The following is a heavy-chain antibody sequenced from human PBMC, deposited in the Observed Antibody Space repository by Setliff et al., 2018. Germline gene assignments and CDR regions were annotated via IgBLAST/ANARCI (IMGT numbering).Heavy chain of an antibody. V-gene: IGHV1-18*01. J-gene: IGHJ5*02. CDR1: GYTFTSYG. D-gene: IGHD6-13*01. CDR3: ARGYSSSWQSRMGFDP. CDR2: ISAYNGNT. Sequence: ASVKVSCKASGYTFTSYGISWVRQAPRQGLEWMGWISAYNGNTNYAQKLQGRVTMATDTSTSTAYMELRSLGSDDTAVYYCARGYSSSWQSRMGFDPWGQGTLVTVS.